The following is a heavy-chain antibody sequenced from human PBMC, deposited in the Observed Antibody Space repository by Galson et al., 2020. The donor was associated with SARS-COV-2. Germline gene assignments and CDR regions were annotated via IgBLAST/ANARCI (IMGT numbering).Heavy chain of an antibody. CDR1: GASISSGSYY. V-gene: IGHV4-61*02. Sequence: SETLSLTCTVSGASISSGSYYWSWIRQPAGKGLEWIGRIYKSGNTNYNPSLWSQVTISVDTSKNQSSLKLTSVTAADTAVYYCARGNSPCVTIFGVLTGTCGMDVWGQGTTVTVSS. CDR2: IYKSGNT. CDR3: ARGNSPCVTIFGVLTGTCGMDV. J-gene: IGHJ6*02. D-gene: IGHD3-3*01.